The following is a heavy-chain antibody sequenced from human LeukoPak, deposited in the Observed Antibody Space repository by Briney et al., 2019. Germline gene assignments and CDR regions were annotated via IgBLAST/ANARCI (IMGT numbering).Heavy chain of an antibody. J-gene: IGHJ2*01. Sequence: SETLSLTCTVSGGSISSYYWGWIRQPPGKGLEWIGYIYYSGSTNYNPSLKSRVTISVDTSKNQFSLKLSSVTAADTAVYYCARDPGYGDYGMEYWYFDLWGRGTLVTVSS. CDR2: IYYSGST. CDR3: ARDPGYGDYGMEYWYFDL. D-gene: IGHD4-17*01. V-gene: IGHV4-59*01. CDR1: GGSISSYY.